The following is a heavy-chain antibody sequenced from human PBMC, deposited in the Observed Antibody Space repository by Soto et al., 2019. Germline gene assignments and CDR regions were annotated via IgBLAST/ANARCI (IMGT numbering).Heavy chain of an antibody. D-gene: IGHD3-9*01. CDR3: AAVKFSRVLRYFDWLLYGGDAFDI. CDR1: GSTFTSSA. Sequence: SVKVSCKASGSTFTSSAMQWVRQARRQRLEWIGWIVVGSGNTNYAQKFQERVTITRDMSTSTAYMELSSLRSEDTAVYYCAAVKFSRVLRYFDWLLYGGDAFDIWGQGTMVTVSS. V-gene: IGHV1-58*02. CDR2: IVVGSGNT. J-gene: IGHJ3*02.